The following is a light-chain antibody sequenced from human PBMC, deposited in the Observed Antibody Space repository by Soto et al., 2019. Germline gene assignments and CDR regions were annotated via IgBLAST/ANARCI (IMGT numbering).Light chain of an antibody. J-gene: IGKJ4*01. CDR2: DAS. CDR3: QQRSNWRVT. V-gene: IGKV3D-11*01. Sequence: EVVMTQSPATLSVSPGEGVTLSCRANQGIGDTLAWYQHKPGQAPRLLIYDASNRATGIPARFSGSGSGTDFTLTISSLEPEDIAVYYCQQRSNWRVTFGGGTKVDIK. CDR1: QGIGDT.